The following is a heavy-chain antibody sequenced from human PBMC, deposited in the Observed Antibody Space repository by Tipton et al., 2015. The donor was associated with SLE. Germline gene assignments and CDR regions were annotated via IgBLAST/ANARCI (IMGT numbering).Heavy chain of an antibody. CDR1: GGSISSYY. J-gene: IGHJ4*02. V-gene: IGHV4-59*01. D-gene: IGHD3-10*01. CDR2: IYYSGST. CDR3: ARVGSGVDY. Sequence: TLSLTCTVSGGSISSYYWSWIRQPPGKGLEWIGYIYYSGSTNYNPSLKSRVTISVDTSKNQFSLKLSSVTAADTAVCYCARVGSGVDYWGQGTLVTVSS.